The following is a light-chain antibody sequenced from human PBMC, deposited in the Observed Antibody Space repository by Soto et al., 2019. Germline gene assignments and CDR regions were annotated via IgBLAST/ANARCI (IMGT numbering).Light chain of an antibody. Sequence: EIVMTQSPATLSVSQGERATLSCRASQSVSSNLAWYQQKPGQAPRLLIYGASTRATGIPARFSGSGSGTEFTLTISSLQSEDFAVYYCQQYNNWPPLWTFGQGTKVEIK. J-gene: IGKJ1*01. CDR2: GAS. CDR3: QQYNNWPPLWT. V-gene: IGKV3-15*01. CDR1: QSVSSN.